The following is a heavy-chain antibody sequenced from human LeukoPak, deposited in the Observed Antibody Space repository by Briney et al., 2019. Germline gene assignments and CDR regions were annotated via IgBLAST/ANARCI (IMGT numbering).Heavy chain of an antibody. CDR2: MNSDGSST. CDR1: GFTFRSYW. D-gene: IGHD1-26*01. V-gene: IGHV3-74*01. J-gene: IGHJ4*02. CDR3: ARTWELLPDFDY. Sequence: GGSLRLSCAASGFTFRSYWMHWVRQAPGKGLVWVSRMNSDGSSTTYADSVKGRFTISRDNAKNTLHLQMNSLRAEDTAVYYCARTWELLPDFDYWGQGTLVTVSS.